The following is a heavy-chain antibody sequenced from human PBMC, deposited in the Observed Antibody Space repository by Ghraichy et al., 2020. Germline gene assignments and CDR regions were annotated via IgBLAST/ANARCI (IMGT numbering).Heavy chain of an antibody. CDR3: ARVDEYYDFWSGYNGGGWFDP. D-gene: IGHD3-3*01. J-gene: IGHJ5*02. Sequence: TLSLTCTVSGGSISSGGYSWSWIRQPPGKGLEWIGYIYHSGSTYYNPSLKSRVTISVDRSKNQFSLKLSSVTAADTAVYYCARVDEYYDFWSGYNGGGWFDPWGQGTLVTVSS. CDR1: GGSISSGGYS. V-gene: IGHV4-30-2*01. CDR2: IYHSGST.